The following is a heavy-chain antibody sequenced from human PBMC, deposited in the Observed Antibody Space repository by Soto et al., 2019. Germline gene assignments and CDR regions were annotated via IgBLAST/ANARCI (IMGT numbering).Heavy chain of an antibody. CDR2: ISSGGGTT. D-gene: IGHD4-17*01. CDR3: AVGSLRYFDS. V-gene: IGHV3-23*01. Sequence: GGSLRLCCAASGFTFCSYAMSWVRQAPGKGLEWVSAISSGGGTTYYADSVKGRFTISRDNSKNTLYLQMNTLRAEDTALYYCAVGSLRYFDSWGQGTLVTVSS. CDR1: GFTFCSYA. J-gene: IGHJ4*02.